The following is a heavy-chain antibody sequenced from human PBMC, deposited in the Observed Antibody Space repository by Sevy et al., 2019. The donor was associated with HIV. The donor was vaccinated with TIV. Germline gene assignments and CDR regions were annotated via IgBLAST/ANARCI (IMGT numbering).Heavy chain of an antibody. Sequence: GGSLRLSCAASGFTFSSYSMNWVRQAPGKGLEWVSSISSSSSYIYYADSVKGRFTISRDNAKNSLYLQMNSLRAEDTAVYYCARDRVSEGIVVVLAAIEAFDIWGQGTMVTVSS. J-gene: IGHJ3*02. CDR1: GFTFSSYS. CDR2: ISSSSSYI. CDR3: ARDRVSEGIVVVLAAIEAFDI. V-gene: IGHV3-21*01. D-gene: IGHD2-2*02.